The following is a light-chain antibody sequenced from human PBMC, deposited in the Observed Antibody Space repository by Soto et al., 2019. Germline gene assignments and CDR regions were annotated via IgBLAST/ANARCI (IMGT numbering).Light chain of an antibody. CDR1: SSDVGGYTY. CDR2: EVS. Sequence: QSVLTQPASVSGSPGQSITISCTGTSSDVGGYTYVSWYQQHPGKAPKLIIYEVSNRPSGVSNRFSGSRSGNTASLTISGLQAEDEADYYCNSYTSGSTYVFGTGTQVTVL. V-gene: IGLV2-14*01. CDR3: NSYTSGSTYV. J-gene: IGLJ1*01.